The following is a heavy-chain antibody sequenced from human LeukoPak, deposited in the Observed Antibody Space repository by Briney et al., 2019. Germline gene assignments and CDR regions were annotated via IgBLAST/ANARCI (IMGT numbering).Heavy chain of an antibody. CDR2: VWSDGSNR. J-gene: IGHJ4*02. V-gene: IGHV3-33*06. D-gene: IGHD1-26*01. Sequence: GGSLRLSCAASGFTFNTYGMHWVRQAPGKGLELIAVVWSDGSNRFYADSVEGRFTISRDNSKNTLYLQMNSLRAEDTAVYYCAKSNTESQTSVGNWGQGTLVSVSS. CDR1: GFTFNTYG. CDR3: AKSNTESQTSVGN.